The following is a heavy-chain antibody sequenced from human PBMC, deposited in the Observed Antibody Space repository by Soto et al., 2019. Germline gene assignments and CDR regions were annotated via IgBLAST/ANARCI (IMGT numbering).Heavy chain of an antibody. J-gene: IGHJ4*02. CDR2: ISSSSGST. CDR3: ARVGSERYSGQHSDY. CDR1: GFTFSNYA. D-gene: IGHD5-12*01. V-gene: IGHV3-23*01. Sequence: EVQLLESGGGLVQPGGSLRLSCAASGFTFSNYAMNWVRKAPGKGLEWVSPISSSSGSTYYADSVKGRFTISRDNSKNFLYLQMNSLRGDDTAVYYCARVGSERYSGQHSDYWGQGTLVTISS.